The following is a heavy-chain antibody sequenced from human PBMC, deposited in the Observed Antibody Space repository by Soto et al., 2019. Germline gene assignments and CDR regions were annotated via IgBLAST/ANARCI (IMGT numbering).Heavy chain of an antibody. J-gene: IGHJ4*02. Sequence: GASVKVSCKASGGTFSSYAISWVRQAPGQGLEWMGGIIPIFGTANYAQKFQGRVTITADESTSTAYMELSSLRSEDTAVYYCARCSYETVGWPPFDYWGQGTLVTVSS. CDR2: IIPIFGTA. D-gene: IGHD5-18*01. CDR3: ARCSYETVGWPPFDY. CDR1: GGTFSSYA. V-gene: IGHV1-69*13.